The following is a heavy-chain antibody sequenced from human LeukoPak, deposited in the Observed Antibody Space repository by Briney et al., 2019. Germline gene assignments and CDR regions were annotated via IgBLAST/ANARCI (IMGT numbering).Heavy chain of an antibody. Sequence: SETLSLTCGVSGDSIDTSFWWNWVRQTPEKGLEWIGEIHLSGPANYNPSLKSRVTISVDKSKNQFSLKMTSVTAADTAVFYCARGRDIAARPNYYYMDVWGKGVTVTVSS. CDR3: ARGRDIAARPNYYYMDV. D-gene: IGHD6-6*01. J-gene: IGHJ6*03. CDR2: IHLSGPA. V-gene: IGHV4-4*02. CDR1: GDSIDTSFW.